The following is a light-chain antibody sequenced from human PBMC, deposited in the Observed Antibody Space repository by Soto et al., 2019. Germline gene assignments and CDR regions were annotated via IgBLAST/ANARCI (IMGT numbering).Light chain of an antibody. J-gene: IGLJ1*01. V-gene: IGLV2-14*01. Sequence: QSALTQPASVSGSPGQSITISCTGTSSDVGGYNYVSWHQQHPGKAPKLMIYDVSNRPSGVSNRFSGSKSGNTASLTISGLQAEDEADYYCSSYTSSSTLDVFGTGTK. CDR3: SSYTSSSTLDV. CDR1: SSDVGGYNY. CDR2: DVS.